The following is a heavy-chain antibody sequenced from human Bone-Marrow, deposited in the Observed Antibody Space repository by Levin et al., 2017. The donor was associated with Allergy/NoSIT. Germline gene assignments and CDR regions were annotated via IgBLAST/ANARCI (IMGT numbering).Heavy chain of an antibody. Sequence: LSLPCAASGFPFSNYGMTWVRPAPGKGLEWVSSFTDTGGTYYADSVKGRFTISRDNSKNTLYLEMNSLRAEDTAVYYCAKDLGRSNGWTKPTYDDYWGQGTLVTVSS. CDR2: FTDTGGT. J-gene: IGHJ4*02. CDR3: AKDLGRSNGWTKPTYDDY. CDR1: GFPFSNYG. D-gene: IGHD6-19*01. V-gene: IGHV3-23*01.